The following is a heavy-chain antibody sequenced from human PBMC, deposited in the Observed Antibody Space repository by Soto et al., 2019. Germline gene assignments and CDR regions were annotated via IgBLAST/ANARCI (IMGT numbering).Heavy chain of an antibody. J-gene: IGHJ5*02. CDR3: ARDHQELILYNWLDP. V-gene: IGHV1-2*02. CDR2: INTNSGDT. Sequence: ASVKVSCKASGYTFTGYYMHWVRQAPGQGLEWLGWINTNSGDTNYAQKFQGRVTMTSDTPISTAYMELSRLRSDDTAVYYCARDHQELILYNWLDPWGQGTLVTVSS. D-gene: IGHD1-7*01. CDR1: GYTFTGYY.